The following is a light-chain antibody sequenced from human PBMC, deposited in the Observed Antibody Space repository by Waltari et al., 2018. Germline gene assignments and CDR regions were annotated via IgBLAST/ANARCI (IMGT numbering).Light chain of an antibody. V-gene: IGKV3-11*01. CDR1: QSVNHY. J-gene: IGKJ2*01. CDR3: HHRSSWPYT. Sequence: EIXLTQSPATXXLSPGERATLSCRASQSVNHYLAWYQQKPGQAPRLLIYDASNRAXATPARXSGSGSGTDFTLTISSLXPEXFAVYYXHHRSSWPYTFXXGTKLEIK. CDR2: DAS.